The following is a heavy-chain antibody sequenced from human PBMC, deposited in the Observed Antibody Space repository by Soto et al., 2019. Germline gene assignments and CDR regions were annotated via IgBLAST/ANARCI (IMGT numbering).Heavy chain of an antibody. V-gene: IGHV4-59*01. CDR2: IYYTGSP. J-gene: IGHJ4*02. Sequence: SETLSLTCTVSNGSISTYYWSWIRQPPGRSLEWIGHIYYTGSPTYNPSLKSRVTISEDTSKKTVSLKLISVTAEDTAVYYCARVLKNWYDSSGYDPLGTDVEYWGPGTLVTVSS. CDR3: ARVLKNWYDSSGYDPLGTDVEY. D-gene: IGHD3-22*01. CDR1: NGSISTYY.